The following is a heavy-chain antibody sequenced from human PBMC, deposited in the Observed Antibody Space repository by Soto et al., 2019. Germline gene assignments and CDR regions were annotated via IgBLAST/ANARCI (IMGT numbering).Heavy chain of an antibody. Sequence: PGGSLRLSCAASGFTFSSYAMHWVRQAPGKGLEWVAVISYDGSNKYYADSVKGRFTISRDNSKNTLYLQMNSLRAEDTAVYYCARDSGYDFWSGYFDYWGQGTLVTVSS. CDR3: ARDSGYDFWSGYFDY. CDR1: GFTFSSYA. V-gene: IGHV3-30-3*01. D-gene: IGHD3-3*01. CDR2: ISYDGSNK. J-gene: IGHJ4*02.